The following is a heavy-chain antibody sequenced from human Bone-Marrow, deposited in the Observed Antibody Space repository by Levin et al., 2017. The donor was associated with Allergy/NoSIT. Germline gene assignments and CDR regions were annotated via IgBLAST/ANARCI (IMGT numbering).Heavy chain of an antibody. V-gene: IGHV1-3*01. Sequence: ASVKVSCKASGYTFANYAMHWVRQAPGQRLEWMGWVNAGNGNTKYSQKFQDRVTITRDTSASTAYMELSSLRSEDTAVYYCARGGQKYSVNQYEFFYFDYWGQGTLVTVSS. CDR3: ARGGQKYSVNQYEFFYFDY. CDR1: GYTFANYA. J-gene: IGHJ4*02. D-gene: IGHD5/OR15-5a*01. CDR2: VNAGNGNT.